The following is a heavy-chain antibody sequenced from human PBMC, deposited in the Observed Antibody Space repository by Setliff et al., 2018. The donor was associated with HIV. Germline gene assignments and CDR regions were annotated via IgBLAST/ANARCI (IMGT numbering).Heavy chain of an antibody. CDR3: ARAPYYDYRGLAVYYFDY. Sequence: SETLSLTCIVPGGSINSTSYYWGWIRQPPGQGLEWIGSISYSGDTFYNTSLKTRITISVDTSKNHLSLKVSSLTAADTAVYYCARAPYYDYRGLAVYYFDYWGQGTLVTVSS. CDR1: GGSINSTSYY. J-gene: IGHJ4*02. V-gene: IGHV4-39*07. CDR2: ISYSGDT. D-gene: IGHD3-22*01.